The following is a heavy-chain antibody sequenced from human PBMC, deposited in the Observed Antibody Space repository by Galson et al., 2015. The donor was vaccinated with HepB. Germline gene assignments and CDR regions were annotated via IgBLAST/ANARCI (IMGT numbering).Heavy chain of an antibody. CDR1: GCSFSSHD. D-gene: IGHD5-24*01. V-gene: IGHV3-21*01. Sequence: SLRLSCAASGCSFSSHDMNWVRQAPGKGLEWVSSISSSSSYIYYADSVKGRFTISRDNGKKSLYLQLNSLRAEDTGGYYCARHRERVRAEWFDSWGQGTLVTVSS. J-gene: IGHJ5*01. CDR2: ISSSSSYI. CDR3: ARHRERVRAEWFDS.